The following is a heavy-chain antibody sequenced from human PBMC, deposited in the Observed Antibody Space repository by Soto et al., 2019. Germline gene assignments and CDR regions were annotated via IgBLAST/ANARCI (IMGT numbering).Heavy chain of an antibody. D-gene: IGHD1-26*01. CDR1: GGSISSSSYY. V-gene: IGHV4-39*02. Sequence: QLQLQESGPGLVKPSETLSLTCTVSGGSISSSSYYWGWIRQPPGKGLEWIGSIYCSGSTYYNPYLKSRVTISVDTSKNHFSLKLSSVTAADTAVYYCATQEVGGTYVYTFDPWGQGTLVTVSS. CDR2: IYCSGST. J-gene: IGHJ5*02. CDR3: ATQEVGGTYVYTFDP.